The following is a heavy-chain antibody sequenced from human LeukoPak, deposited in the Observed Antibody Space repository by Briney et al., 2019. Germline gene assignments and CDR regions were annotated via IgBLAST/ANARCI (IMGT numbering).Heavy chain of an antibody. CDR1: GGSISSYY. CDR3: ATYDSSGYYPFDY. CDR2: IYTSGST. V-gene: IGHV4-4*07. J-gene: IGHJ4*02. Sequence: SETLSLTCTVSGGSISSYYWSWIRQPAGKGLEWIGRIYTSGSTNYNPSLKSRVTMSVDTPRNQFSLKLSSVTAADTAVYYCATYDSSGYYPFDYWGQGTLVTVSS. D-gene: IGHD3-22*01.